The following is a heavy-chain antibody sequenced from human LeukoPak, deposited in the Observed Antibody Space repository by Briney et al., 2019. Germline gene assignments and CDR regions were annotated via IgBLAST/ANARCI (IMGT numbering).Heavy chain of an antibody. CDR1: GFTFSSYW. CDR2: ISDSGGST. Sequence: GGSLRLSCAASGFTFSSYWMSWVRQAPGKGLEWVSMISDSGGSTYYADSVKGRFTISRDYSKTTLYLQMNSLGAEDTAVYYCAREADYNSGYYDAFDVWGQGTLVTVSS. V-gene: IGHV3-23*01. CDR3: AREADYNSGYYDAFDV. D-gene: IGHD6-19*01. J-gene: IGHJ3*01.